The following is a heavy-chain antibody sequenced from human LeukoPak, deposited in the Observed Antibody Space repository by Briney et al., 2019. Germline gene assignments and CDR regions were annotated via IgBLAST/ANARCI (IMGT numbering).Heavy chain of an antibody. V-gene: IGHV4-34*01. D-gene: IGHD3-3*01. Sequence: SETLSLTCAVYGGSFSDYYWNWIRQPPGKGLEWIGEINHGGGTKYNPSLKSRATISVDTSKKQFSLNLTSLTAADTAVYYCTRAPGAFCDYWGQGTLVTVSS. CDR3: TRAPGAFCDY. CDR2: INHGGGT. J-gene: IGHJ4*02. CDR1: GGSFSDYY.